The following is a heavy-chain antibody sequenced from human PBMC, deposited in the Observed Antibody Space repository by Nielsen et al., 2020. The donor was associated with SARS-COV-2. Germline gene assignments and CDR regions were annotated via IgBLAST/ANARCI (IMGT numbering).Heavy chain of an antibody. CDR1: GFTVSSNY. Sequence: GESLQISCAASGFTVSSNYMSWVRQAPGKGLERVSVIYSGGSTYYADSVKGRFTISRDNSKNTLYLQMNSLRAEDTAVYYCAGHPYYYYGMDVWGQGTTVTVSS. V-gene: IGHV3-66*01. CDR2: IYSGGST. CDR3: AGHPYYYYGMDV. J-gene: IGHJ6*02.